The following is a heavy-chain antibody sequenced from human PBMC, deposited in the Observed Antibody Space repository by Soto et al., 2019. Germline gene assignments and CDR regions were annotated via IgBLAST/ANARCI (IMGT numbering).Heavy chain of an antibody. CDR2: ISGSGGST. CDR1: GFTFSSYA. CDR3: ARFHSPPIGVSPSYFDY. D-gene: IGHD1-26*01. Sequence: EVQLLESGGGLVQPGGSLRLSCAASGFTFSSYAMSWVRQAPGKGLEWVSAISGSGGSTYYADSVKGRFTISRDNSKNTLYLQMNSLRAEDTAVYYCARFHSPPIGVSPSYFDYWGQGTLVTVSS. V-gene: IGHV3-23*01. J-gene: IGHJ4*02.